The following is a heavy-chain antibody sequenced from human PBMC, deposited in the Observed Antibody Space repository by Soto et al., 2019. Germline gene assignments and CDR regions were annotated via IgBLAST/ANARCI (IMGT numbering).Heavy chain of an antibody. CDR3: ARPDYYDSSAVQQAFDI. Sequence: PGGSLRLSCAASGFTFSSSEMNWVRQAPGKGLEWVSYISSSGSTIYYADSVKGRFTISRDNAKNSLYLQMNSLRAEDTAVYYCARPDYYDSSAVQQAFDIWGQGAMVTVSS. CDR2: ISSSGSTI. D-gene: IGHD3-22*01. J-gene: IGHJ3*02. CDR1: GFTFSSSE. V-gene: IGHV3-48*03.